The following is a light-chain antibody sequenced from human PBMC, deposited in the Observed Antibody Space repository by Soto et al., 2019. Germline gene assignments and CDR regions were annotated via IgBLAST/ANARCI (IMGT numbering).Light chain of an antibody. Sequence: SYELTQPPSVSVSPGQTASITCSGDKLGDKYACWYQQKPGQSPVLGIYQDNKRPSGSPERFSGSNSGNTATLTVSGTQAMDEDDYYCQARDGSTHYVVGTGTMVTVL. V-gene: IGLV3-1*01. CDR1: KLGDKY. J-gene: IGLJ1*01. CDR2: QDN. CDR3: QARDGSTHYV.